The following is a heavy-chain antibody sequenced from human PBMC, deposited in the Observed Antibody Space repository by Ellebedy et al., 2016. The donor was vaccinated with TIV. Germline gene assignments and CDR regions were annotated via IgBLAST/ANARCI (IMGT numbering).Heavy chain of an antibody. CDR2: VWHSGSG. D-gene: IGHD6-13*01. V-gene: IGHV4-38-2*02. CDR3: ARVDSSTYGGSLDV. Sequence: MPSETLSLTCTVSGYSISSGYYWGWIRQPPGKGLEWIGSVWHSGSGHYNPSLKSRVTISLDTSKNLFSLELTSVTSADTAVYYCARVDSSTYGGSLDVWGQGTTVTVSS. CDR1: GYSISSGYY. J-gene: IGHJ6*02.